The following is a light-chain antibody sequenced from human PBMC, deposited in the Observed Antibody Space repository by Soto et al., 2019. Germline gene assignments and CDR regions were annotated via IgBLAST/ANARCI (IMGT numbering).Light chain of an antibody. CDR2: RND. CDR1: SSKIGSNY. CDR3: AAWDDSLSAVV. V-gene: IGLV1-47*01. Sequence: QSVLTQPPSASGTPGQRVTISCSGSSSKIGSNYVYWYQQFPGSAPKLLIYRNDQRPSGVPDRFSGSKSGTSASLAISGPRSEDEADYYGAAWDDSLSAVVFGGGTKLTVL. J-gene: IGLJ2*01.